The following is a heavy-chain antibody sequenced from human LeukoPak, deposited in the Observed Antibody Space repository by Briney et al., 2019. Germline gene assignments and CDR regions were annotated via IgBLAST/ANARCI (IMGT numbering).Heavy chain of an antibody. Sequence: PSETLSLTCTVSGGSISSYYWSWVRQPPGKGLEWIGYIYYSGSTKYNPSLKRRVTISVDTSKNQFSLKLSSVTAADTAVYYCARDYWNDDLFDYWGQGTLVTVSS. CDR3: ARDYWNDDLFDY. J-gene: IGHJ4*02. CDR1: GGSISSYY. CDR2: IYYSGST. D-gene: IGHD1-1*01. V-gene: IGHV4-59*01.